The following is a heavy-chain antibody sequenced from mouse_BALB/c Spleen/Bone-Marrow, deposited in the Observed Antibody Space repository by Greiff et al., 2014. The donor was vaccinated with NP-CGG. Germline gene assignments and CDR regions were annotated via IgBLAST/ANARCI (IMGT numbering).Heavy chain of an antibody. CDR3: ARSRGYDVGSFAF. D-gene: IGHD2-2*01. CDR2: INPGSGSS. V-gene: IGHV1-54*01. Sequence: VQLQQSGAELVRPGTSVKVSCKASGYAFTNYLIEWVKQRPGQGLEWIGVINPGSGSSNYNENFKGKATLTADRSSSTAYMLLGSLTSDAAAVYFCARSRGYDVGSFAFWGQGTLVTVSA. CDR1: GYAFTNYL. J-gene: IGHJ3*01.